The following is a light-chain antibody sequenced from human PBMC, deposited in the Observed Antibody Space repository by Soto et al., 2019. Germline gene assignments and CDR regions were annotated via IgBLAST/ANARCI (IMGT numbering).Light chain of an antibody. J-gene: IGLJ3*02. Sequence: QSALTQPASVSGSRGQSITISCTGTSSNIGSYNFVSWYRQYPGKAPELIIYEVSQRPSTFFNRFPGSKSGNTASLTVSGLQSDDEADYYCCSYAGNNTLVFGGGTKLTVL. CDR1: SSNIGSYNF. CDR2: EVS. CDR3: CSYAGNNTLV. V-gene: IGLV2-23*02.